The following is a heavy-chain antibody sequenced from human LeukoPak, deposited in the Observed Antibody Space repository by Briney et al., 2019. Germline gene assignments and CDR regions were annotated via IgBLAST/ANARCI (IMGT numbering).Heavy chain of an antibody. V-gene: IGHV4-59*08. CDR2: ISYSGNT. CDR1: GGSISSYY. D-gene: IGHD6-13*01. Sequence: PSETLSLTCTVSGGSISSYYWSWVRQPPGKGLEWIGYISYSGNTNYNPSLKSRVTISVDTSKNQFSLSLSSVTAADTAVYYCARQGGYIAPLALWGQGTLVTVSS. J-gene: IGHJ4*02. CDR3: ARQGGYIAPLAL.